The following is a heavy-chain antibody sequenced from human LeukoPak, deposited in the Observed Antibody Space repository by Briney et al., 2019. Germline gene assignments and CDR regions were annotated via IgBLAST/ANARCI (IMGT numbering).Heavy chain of an antibody. J-gene: IGHJ4*02. CDR3: ARSGVRTTISFDY. CDR2: MYYSGST. V-gene: IGHV4-39*07. D-gene: IGHD1-26*01. CDR1: GGSISSSSYY. Sequence: SETLSLTCTVSGGSISSSSYYWGWIRQPPGKGLEWTGSMYYSGSTYYNPSLKSRVTISVDTSKNQFSLTLSSVTAADTAVYYCARSGVRTTISFDYWGQGTLVTVSS.